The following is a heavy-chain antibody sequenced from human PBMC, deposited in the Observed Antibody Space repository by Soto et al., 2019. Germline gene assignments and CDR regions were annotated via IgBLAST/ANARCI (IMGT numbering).Heavy chain of an antibody. CDR1: GGSISSYY. J-gene: IGHJ6*02. CDR3: ARDLAAAGLYYYYGMDV. CDR2: IYYSGST. D-gene: IGHD6-13*01. V-gene: IGHV4-59*01. Sequence: QVQLQESGPGLVKPSETLSLTCTVSGGSISSYYWSWIRQPPGKGLEWIGYIYYSGSTNYNPSLKSRVTLSVXXSXNXXSLKLSSVPAADTAVYYCARDLAAAGLYYYYGMDVWGQGTTVTVSS.